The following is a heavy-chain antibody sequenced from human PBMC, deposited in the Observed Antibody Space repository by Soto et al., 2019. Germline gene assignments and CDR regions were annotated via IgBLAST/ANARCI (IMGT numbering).Heavy chain of an antibody. Sequence: EMQLVESGGGLVQPGGSLRLSCAASGFTFSTYTMNWVRQAPGKGLEWVSYISSSSSTIDYADSVKGRLTISRDNARNSLCQQRNRLRVEDTAVYYCGRWCRGLVRVGVAIWGQGTMVTVSS. CDR1: GFTFSTYT. V-gene: IGHV3-48*01. CDR2: ISSSSSTI. D-gene: IGHD2-8*01. CDR3: GRWCRGLVRVGVAI. J-gene: IGHJ3*02.